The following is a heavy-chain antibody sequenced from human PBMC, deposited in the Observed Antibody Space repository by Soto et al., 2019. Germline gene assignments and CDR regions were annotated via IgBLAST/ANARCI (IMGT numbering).Heavy chain of an antibody. CDR2: INHSGST. J-gene: IGHJ4*02. D-gene: IGHD5-12*01. Sequence: SETLSLTCAVYGGSFNGYYWSWIRQPPGKGLEWIGEINHSGSTNYSPSFQGQVTISADKSISTAYLQWSSLKASDTAMYYCASSKESGYDTYFDYWGQGTLVTVSS. CDR1: GGSFNGYY. CDR3: ASSKESGYDTYFDY. V-gene: IGHV4-34*01.